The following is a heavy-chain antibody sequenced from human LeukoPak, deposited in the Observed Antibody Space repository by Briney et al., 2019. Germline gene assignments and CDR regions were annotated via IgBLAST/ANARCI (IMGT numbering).Heavy chain of an antibody. CDR3: ARRPEGLDY. Sequence: GGSLRLSCAASGFTLSSYSMNWVRQAPGKGLEWVSSISSRNSYIYYADSVEGRFTFSRDNAKNSLYLQMNGLRAGDTAVYYCARRPEGLDYWGQGTLVTVSS. J-gene: IGHJ4*02. V-gene: IGHV3-21*01. CDR2: ISSRNSYI. CDR1: GFTLSSYS.